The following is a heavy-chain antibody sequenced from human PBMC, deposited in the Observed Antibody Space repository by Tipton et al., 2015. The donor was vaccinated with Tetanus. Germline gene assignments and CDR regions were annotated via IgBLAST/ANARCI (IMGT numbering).Heavy chain of an antibody. Sequence: SLRLSCAASGFTFSSYGMHWVRQAPGKGLEWVAVIWYDGSNKYYADSVKGRFTISRDNSKNTLYLQMNSLRAEDMAVYYCARGTSRIVYYFDYWGQGTLVTVSS. CDR3: ARGTSRIVYYFDY. CDR2: IWYDGSNK. J-gene: IGHJ4*02. D-gene: IGHD2-21*01. V-gene: IGHV3-33*01. CDR1: GFTFSSYG.